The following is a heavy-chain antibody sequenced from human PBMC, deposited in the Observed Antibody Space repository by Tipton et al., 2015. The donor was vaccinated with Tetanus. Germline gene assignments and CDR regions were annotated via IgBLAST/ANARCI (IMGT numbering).Heavy chain of an antibody. Sequence: LRLSCTVSGGSISSYYWSWIRQPPGKGLEWIGYIYYSGSTNYNPSLKSRVTISVDTSKNQFSLKLSSVTAADAAVYYCARGTGDYWGQGTLVTVSS. CDR2: IYYSGST. CDR1: GGSISSYY. V-gene: IGHV4-59*01. D-gene: IGHD1-14*01. CDR3: ARGTGDY. J-gene: IGHJ4*02.